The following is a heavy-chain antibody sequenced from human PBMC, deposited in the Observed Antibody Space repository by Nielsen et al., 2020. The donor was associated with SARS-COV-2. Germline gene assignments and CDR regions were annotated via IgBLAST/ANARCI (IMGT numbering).Heavy chain of an antibody. D-gene: IGHD2-2*01. J-gene: IGHJ5*02. Sequence: ASVKVSCKTSGYLFLNYGFSWVRQAPGQGLEWMGWINTYNGITKYSQKFQGRVTMTTDTSTSTAYMELRGLRSDDTAVYYCARRVVVPAAMVFDPWGQGTLVTVSS. CDR1: GYLFLNYG. CDR3: ARRVVVPAAMVFDP. V-gene: IGHV1-18*01. CDR2: INTYNGIT.